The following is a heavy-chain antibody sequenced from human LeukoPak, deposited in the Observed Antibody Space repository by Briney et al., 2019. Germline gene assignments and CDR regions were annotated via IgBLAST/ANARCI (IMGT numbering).Heavy chain of an antibody. CDR3: ARALYRQHIVVVNAKNYWYFDL. CDR2: ISGSGTNT. CDR1: GFTFSSYA. V-gene: IGHV3-23*01. J-gene: IGHJ2*01. Sequence: GGSLRLSCAASGFTFSSYAMNWVRQAPGKGLEWVSGISGSGTNTDYIDSVKGRFTVSRDNSKNTLYLQMNSLRAEDTAVYYCARALYRQHIVVVNAKNYWYFDLWGRGTLVTVSS. D-gene: IGHD2-21*01.